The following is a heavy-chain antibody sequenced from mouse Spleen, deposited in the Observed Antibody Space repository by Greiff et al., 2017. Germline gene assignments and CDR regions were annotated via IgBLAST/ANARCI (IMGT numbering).Heavy chain of an antibody. V-gene: IGHV1-15*01. D-gene: IGHD4-1*01. CDR2: IDPETGGT. CDR1: GYTFTDYE. CDR3: TRKELGGFAY. Sequence: QVQLKQSGAELVRPGASVTLSCKASGYTFTDYEMHWVKQTPVHGLEWIGAIDPETGGTAYNQKFKGKATLTADKSSSTAYMELRSLTSEDSAVYYCTRKELGGFAYWGQGTLVTVSA. J-gene: IGHJ3*01.